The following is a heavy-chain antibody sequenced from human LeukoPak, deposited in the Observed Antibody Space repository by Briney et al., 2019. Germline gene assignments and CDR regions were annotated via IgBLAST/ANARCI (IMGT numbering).Heavy chain of an antibody. J-gene: IGHJ4*02. D-gene: IGHD6-13*01. CDR3: ARSEFTIAAAGT. CDR2: MYHSGST. V-gene: IGHV4-38-2*02. Sequence: SETLSLTCTVSGYSISSGHYWGWIRQPPGKGLEWIGSMYHSGSTYYDPPLKSRVTISEDTSKNQFSLKLRSVTAADTAVYYCARSEFTIAAAGTWGQGTLVTVSS. CDR1: GYSISSGHY.